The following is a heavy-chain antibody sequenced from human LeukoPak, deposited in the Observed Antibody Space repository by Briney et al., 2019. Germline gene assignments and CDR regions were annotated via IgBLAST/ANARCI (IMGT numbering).Heavy chain of an antibody. CDR3: ARPRHYYGSGFDY. Sequence: PSETLSLTCTVSGGSISSFSYYWGWIRQPPGKGLEWIGSIYYSGATYYNPSLKSRVTISVDTSKNQFSLELSSVTAADTAVYYCARPRHYYGSGFDYWGQGTLVTVSS. V-gene: IGHV4-39*01. CDR2: IYYSGAT. CDR1: GGSISSFSYY. D-gene: IGHD3-10*01. J-gene: IGHJ4*02.